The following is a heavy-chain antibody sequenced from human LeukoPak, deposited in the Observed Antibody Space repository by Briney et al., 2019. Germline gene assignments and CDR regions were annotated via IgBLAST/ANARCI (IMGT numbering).Heavy chain of an antibody. V-gene: IGHV4-59*01. D-gene: IGHD6-19*01. Sequence: PSETLSLTCTVSGVSISSYYWSWIRQPPGKGLEWIGYIYYSGSTNYNPSLKSRVTISVDTSKNQFSLKLSSVTAADTAVYYCARGFYSSGWYRVWYFDYWGQGTLVTVSS. J-gene: IGHJ4*02. CDR2: IYYSGST. CDR1: GVSISSYY. CDR3: ARGFYSSGWYRVWYFDY.